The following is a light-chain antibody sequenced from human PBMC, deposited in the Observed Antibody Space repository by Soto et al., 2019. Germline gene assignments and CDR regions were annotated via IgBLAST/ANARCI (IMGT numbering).Light chain of an antibody. V-gene: IGKV1-27*01. CDR2: AAS. CDR3: QKYNSARL. J-gene: IGKJ5*01. Sequence: IHITLSPTSLSASVRDRVTITCRASQGISNYLAWYQQKPGKVPKLLIYAASTLQSGVPSRFSGSGSGTDFTLTISSLQPEDVATYYCQKYNSARLFGQGTRLEI. CDR1: QGISNY.